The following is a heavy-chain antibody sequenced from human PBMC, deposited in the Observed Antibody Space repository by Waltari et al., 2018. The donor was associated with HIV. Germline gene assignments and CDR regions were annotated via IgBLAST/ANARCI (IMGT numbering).Heavy chain of an antibody. D-gene: IGHD2-21*02. Sequence: EVQLVESGGGLVKPGRSLRLSCTASGFTFGDYAMSWFRQAPGKGLEWVGFIRSKAYGGTTEYAASVKGRFTISRDDSKSIAYLQMNSLKTEDTAVYYCTRDVVVVTAQWYFDYWGQGTLVTVSS. CDR1: GFTFGDYA. V-gene: IGHV3-49*05. CDR3: TRDVVVVTAQWYFDY. J-gene: IGHJ4*02. CDR2: IRSKAYGGTT.